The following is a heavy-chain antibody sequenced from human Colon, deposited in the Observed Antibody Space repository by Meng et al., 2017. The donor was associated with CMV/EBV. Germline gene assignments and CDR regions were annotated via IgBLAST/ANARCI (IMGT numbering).Heavy chain of an antibody. J-gene: IGHJ4*02. D-gene: IGHD2-2*01. V-gene: IGHV1-18*01. CDR3: ARDGADCSTTSCSIDF. CDR2: ISGNNGNT. CDR1: YTFSNVV. Sequence: YTFSNVVISWVRQAPGQGLEWMGWISGNNGNTNFARKFRGRIAMTTDTSTTTAHMELRSLGSDDTAIYYCARDGADCSTTSCSIDFWGQGTLVTVSS.